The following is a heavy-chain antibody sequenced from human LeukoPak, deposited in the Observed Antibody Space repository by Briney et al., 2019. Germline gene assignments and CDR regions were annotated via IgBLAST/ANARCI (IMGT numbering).Heavy chain of an antibody. Sequence: TLSLTCTVSGGSISSSSYYWSWIRQPAGKGLEWIGRIYTSGSTNYNPSLKCRVTISVDTSKNQFSLKLSSVTAADTAVYYCARANYGDYDYSGYYYYYMDVWGKGTTVTISS. V-gene: IGHV4-61*02. D-gene: IGHD4-17*01. CDR2: IYTSGST. J-gene: IGHJ6*03. CDR3: ARANYGDYDYSGYYYYYMDV. CDR1: GGSISSSSYY.